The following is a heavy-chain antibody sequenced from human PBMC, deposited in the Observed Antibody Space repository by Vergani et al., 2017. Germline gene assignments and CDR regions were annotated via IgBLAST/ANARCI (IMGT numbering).Heavy chain of an antibody. V-gene: IGHV4-61*02. D-gene: IGHD5-18*01. Sequence: QVQLQESGPGLVKSSQTLSLTCTVSGGSISSGSYYWSWIRQPAGKGLEWIGRIYTSGSTNYNPSLKSRVTISVDTSKNQFSLKLSSVTAADTAVYYCARGDTAMDLVDYWGQGTLVTVSS. J-gene: IGHJ4*02. CDR1: GGSISSGSYY. CDR2: IYTSGST. CDR3: ARGDTAMDLVDY.